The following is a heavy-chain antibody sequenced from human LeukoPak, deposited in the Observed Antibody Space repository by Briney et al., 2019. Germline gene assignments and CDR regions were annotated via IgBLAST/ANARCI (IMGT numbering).Heavy chain of an antibody. CDR1: GFTFSSYW. D-gene: IGHD6-19*01. Sequence: GGSLRLSCAASGFTFSSYWMHWVRQAPGKGLVWVSRINSDGSSTSYADSVKGRFTISGDNAKNTLYLQMNSLRAEDTAVYYCARDRGSSGWYYFDYWGQGTLVTVSS. CDR2: INSDGSST. J-gene: IGHJ4*02. CDR3: ARDRGSSGWYYFDY. V-gene: IGHV3-74*01.